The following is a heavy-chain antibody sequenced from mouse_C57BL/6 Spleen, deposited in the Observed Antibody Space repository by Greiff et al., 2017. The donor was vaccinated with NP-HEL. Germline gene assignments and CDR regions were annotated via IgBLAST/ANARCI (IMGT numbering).Heavy chain of an antibody. V-gene: IGHV1-50*01. CDR2: IDPSDSYT. Sequence: VQLQQPGAELVKPGASVKLSCKASDYTFTSYWMQWVKQRPGQGLEWIGEIDPSDSYTNYNQKFKGNATLTVDTSSSTAYMQISSLTSEDSAVYYCARKGNCYAMDYWGQGTSVTVSS. D-gene: IGHD2-1*01. J-gene: IGHJ4*01. CDR3: ARKGNCYAMDY. CDR1: DYTFTSYW.